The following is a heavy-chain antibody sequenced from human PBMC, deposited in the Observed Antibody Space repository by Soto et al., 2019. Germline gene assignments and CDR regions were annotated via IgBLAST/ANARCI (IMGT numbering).Heavy chain of an antibody. CDR3: ARHLGGEWFGNWFDP. Sequence: SETLSLTCTVSGGSISSSSYYGGWIRQPPGKGLEWIGSIYYSGSTYYNPSLKSRVTISVDTSKNQFSLKLSSVTAADTAVYYCARHLGGEWFGNWFDPWGQGTLVTVSS. CDR1: GGSISSSSYY. V-gene: IGHV4-39*01. D-gene: IGHD3-3*01. CDR2: IYYSGST. J-gene: IGHJ5*02.